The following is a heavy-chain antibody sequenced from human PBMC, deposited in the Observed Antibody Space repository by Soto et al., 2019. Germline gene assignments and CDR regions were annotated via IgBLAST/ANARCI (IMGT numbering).Heavy chain of an antibody. J-gene: IGHJ6*03. CDR2: ISSYNGNT. Sequence: QDQLVQSGVEVKKPGASVKVSCNASGYSFTNYGITWVRHAPGQGFEWMGWISSYNGNTNYAQKFQGRVTLTTDASTSTFYLELRSLRSDDTAVYYCARDRGVAPPVAGNTHYYYYMDVWGKGTTVTVSS. CDR1: GYSFTNYG. V-gene: IGHV1-18*01. D-gene: IGHD6-19*01. CDR3: ARDRGVAPPVAGNTHYYYYMDV.